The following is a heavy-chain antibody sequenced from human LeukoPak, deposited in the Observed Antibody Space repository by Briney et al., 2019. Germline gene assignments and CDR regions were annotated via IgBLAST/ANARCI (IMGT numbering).Heavy chain of an antibody. J-gene: IGHJ1*01. CDR1: GGSISSSSYY. Sequence: SETLSLTCTVSGGSISSSSYYWAWIRQPPGKGLEWIGSIYYTGSTYYNPSLKSRVTISVDTSKNQFSLRLSSVTAADTAVYYCARDYRLTQIQYWGQGNLVTVSS. CDR3: ARDYRLTQIQY. CDR2: IYYTGST. D-gene: IGHD1-26*01. V-gene: IGHV4-39*07.